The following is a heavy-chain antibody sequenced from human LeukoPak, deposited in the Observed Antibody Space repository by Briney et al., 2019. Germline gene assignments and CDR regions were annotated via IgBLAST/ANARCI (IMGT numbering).Heavy chain of an antibody. J-gene: IGHJ4*02. CDR2: ISAYNGNT. V-gene: IGHV1-18*01. D-gene: IGHD3-9*01. CDR3: ARRISDILTGCYFDY. CDR1: GYTFTSYG. Sequence: ASVKVSCKASGYTFTSYGISWVRQAPGQGLEWMGWISAYNGNTNYAQKFQGRVTMTTDTSTSTAYMELRSLRSDDTAVYYCARRISDILTGCYFDYWGQGTLVTVSS.